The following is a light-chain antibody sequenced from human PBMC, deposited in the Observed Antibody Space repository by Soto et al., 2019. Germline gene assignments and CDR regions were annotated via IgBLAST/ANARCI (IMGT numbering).Light chain of an antibody. CDR3: QESYSEYAFT. V-gene: IGKV4-1*01. J-gene: IGKJ4*01. Sequence: DIVVTQSPDSLAVSLGERATINCKSSQSVLYSSNNKNYIAWYQQKPGQPPKLIIYWASTRESGVPDRFSGSGSGTDFTLTISSLQTDDSAIYYCQESYSEYAFTFGGGTRVEI. CDR1: QSVLYSSNNKNY. CDR2: WAS.